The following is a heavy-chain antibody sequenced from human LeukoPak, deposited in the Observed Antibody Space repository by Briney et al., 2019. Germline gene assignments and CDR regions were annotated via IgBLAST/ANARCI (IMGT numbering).Heavy chain of an antibody. V-gene: IGHV1-24*01. J-gene: IGHJ4*02. CDR2: FDPEDGET. Sequence: GASVKVSCKVSGYTLTELSMHWVRQAPGKGREWMGGFDPEDGETIYALKFQGRVTMTEDTSTDTAYMELSSLRSEDTAVYYCATLSMVRGVMFDYWGQGTLVTVSS. CDR3: ATLSMVRGVMFDY. D-gene: IGHD3-10*01. CDR1: GYTLTELS.